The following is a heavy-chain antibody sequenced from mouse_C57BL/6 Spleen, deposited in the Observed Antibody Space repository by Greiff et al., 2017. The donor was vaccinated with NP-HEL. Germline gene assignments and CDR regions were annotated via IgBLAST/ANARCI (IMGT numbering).Heavy chain of an antibody. V-gene: IGHV5-9*01. D-gene: IGHD2-1*01. J-gene: IGHJ4*01. CDR2: ISGGGGNT. CDR1: GFTFSSYT. Sequence: EVKVVESGGGLVKPGGSLKLSCAASGFTFSSYTMSWVRQTPEKRLEWVATISGGGGNTYYPDSVKGRFTISRDNAKNTLYLQMSSLRSEDTALYYCARRFELPYAMDYWGQGTSVTVSS. CDR3: ARRFELPYAMDY.